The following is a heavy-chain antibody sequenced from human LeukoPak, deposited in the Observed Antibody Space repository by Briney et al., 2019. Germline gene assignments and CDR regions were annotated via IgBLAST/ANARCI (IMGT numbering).Heavy chain of an antibody. Sequence: GASVKVSCKASGYTFTSYGISWVRQAPGQGLEWMGGIIPIFGTANYAQKFQGRVTITADESTSTAYMELSSLRSEDTAVYYCARTNHDYGDYVGWGQGTLVTVSS. D-gene: IGHD4-17*01. CDR3: ARTNHDYGDYVG. J-gene: IGHJ4*02. CDR1: GYTFTSYG. CDR2: IIPIFGTA. V-gene: IGHV1-69*13.